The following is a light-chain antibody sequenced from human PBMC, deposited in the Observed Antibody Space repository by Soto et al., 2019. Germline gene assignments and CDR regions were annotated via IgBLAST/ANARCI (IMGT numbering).Light chain of an antibody. CDR1: QSVGSD. Sequence: EILITQSPATLSVSPGARATLSCRASQSVGSDLVWYRQKTGQAPRLLIYGASNRATGVPDRFSGSGSGTVFTLTISRLQSEDFAEYHCQQYNNWPQTFGQGTKVDIK. V-gene: IGKV3-15*01. CDR2: GAS. CDR3: QQYNNWPQT. J-gene: IGKJ1*01.